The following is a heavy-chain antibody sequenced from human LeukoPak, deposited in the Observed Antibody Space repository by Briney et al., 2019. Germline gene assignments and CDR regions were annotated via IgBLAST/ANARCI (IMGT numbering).Heavy chain of an antibody. V-gene: IGHV4-39*01. CDR2: INYSGST. Sequence: PSVTLSLTCTVSGGSISSSSYYWGWIRQPPGKGLEWIGSINYSGSTYYNPSLKSRVTISVDTSKNQFSLKLSSVTAADTAVYYCARRPQSYIDVWGKGTTVTVSS. J-gene: IGHJ6*03. CDR3: ARRPQSYIDV. CDR1: GGSISSSSYY.